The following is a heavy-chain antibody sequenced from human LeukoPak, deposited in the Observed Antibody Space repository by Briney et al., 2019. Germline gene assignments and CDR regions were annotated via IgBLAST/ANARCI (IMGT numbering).Heavy chain of an antibody. Sequence: SSETLSLTCAVYGGSFSSYYWSWIRQPPGKGLEWIGYIYYSGSTNYNPSLKSRVTISVDTSKNQFSLKLSSVTAADTAVYYCARWVRGVTDYYFDYWGQGTLVTVSS. CDR1: GGSFSSYY. J-gene: IGHJ4*02. CDR3: ARWVRGVTDYYFDY. CDR2: IYYSGST. V-gene: IGHV4-59*01. D-gene: IGHD3-10*01.